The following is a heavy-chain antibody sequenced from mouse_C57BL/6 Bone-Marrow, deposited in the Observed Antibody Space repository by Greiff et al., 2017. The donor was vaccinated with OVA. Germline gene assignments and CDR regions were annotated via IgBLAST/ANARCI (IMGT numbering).Heavy chain of an antibody. D-gene: IGHD1-1*01. CDR1: GYTFTSYG. CDR2: IYPRSGNT. V-gene: IGHV1-81*01. CDR3: ARNPYYCGSSYVGWYFDV. Sequence: QVQLQQSGAELARPGASVKLSCKASGYTFTSYGISWVKQRTGQGLEWIGEIYPRSGNTYYNEKFKGKATLTADKSSSTAYMELRSLTSEDSAVYFGARNPYYCGSSYVGWYFDVWGTGTTVTVSS. J-gene: IGHJ1*03.